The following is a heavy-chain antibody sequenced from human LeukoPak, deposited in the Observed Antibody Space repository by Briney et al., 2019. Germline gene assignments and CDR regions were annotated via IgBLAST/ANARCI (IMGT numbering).Heavy chain of an antibody. V-gene: IGHV1-2*02. CDR2: INPNSGGT. Sequence: ASVKVSCKASGYTFTGYYMHCVRQAPGQGLEWMGWINPNSGGTNYAQKFQGRVTMTRDTSISTAYMELSRLRSDDTAVYYCARDDCGGDCYLVNWFDPWGQGTLVTVSS. D-gene: IGHD2-21*02. CDR1: GYTFTGYY. CDR3: ARDDCGGDCYLVNWFDP. J-gene: IGHJ5*02.